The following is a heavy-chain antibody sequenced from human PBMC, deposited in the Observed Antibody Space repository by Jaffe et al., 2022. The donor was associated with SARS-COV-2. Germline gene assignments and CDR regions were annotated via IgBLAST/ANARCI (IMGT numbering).Heavy chain of an antibody. CDR2: IYTSGST. CDR1: GGSISSGSYY. V-gene: IGHV4-61*02. CDR3: ARGIGRGDNWFDP. J-gene: IGHJ5*02. D-gene: IGHD2-21*01. Sequence: QVQLQESGPGLVKPSQTLSLTCTVSGGSISSGSYYWSWIRQPAGKGLEWIGRIYTSGSTNYNPSLKSRVTISVDTSKNQFSLKLSSVTAADTAVYYCARGIGRGDNWFDPWGQGTLVTVSS.